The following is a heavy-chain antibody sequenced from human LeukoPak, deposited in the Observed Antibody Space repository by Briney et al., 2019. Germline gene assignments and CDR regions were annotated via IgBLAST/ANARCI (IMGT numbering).Heavy chain of an antibody. Sequence: PSQTLSLTCTVSGGSISSGDYYWSWIRQPPGKGLEWIGYIYYSGSTYYNPSLKSRVTISIDTSKNQFSLKLSSVTAADTAVYYCARDRNYGARAGAFDIWGQGTMVTVSS. CDR3: ARDRNYGARAGAFDI. CDR1: GGSISSGDYY. CDR2: IYYSGST. J-gene: IGHJ3*02. D-gene: IGHD4-17*01. V-gene: IGHV4-30-4*08.